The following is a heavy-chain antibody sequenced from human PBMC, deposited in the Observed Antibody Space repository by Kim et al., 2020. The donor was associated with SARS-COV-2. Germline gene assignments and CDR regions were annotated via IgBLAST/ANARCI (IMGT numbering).Heavy chain of an antibody. CDR1: GYTFTSYG. D-gene: IGHD2-15*01. CDR3: ARDFRYCSGGSCYSVWFDP. J-gene: IGHJ5*02. Sequence: ASVKVSCKASGYTFTSYGISWVRQAPGQGLEWMGWISAYNGNTNYAQKLQGRVTMTTDTSTSTAYMELRSLRSDDTAVYYCARDFRYCSGGSCYSVWFDPWGQGTLVTVSS. V-gene: IGHV1-18*01. CDR2: ISAYNGNT.